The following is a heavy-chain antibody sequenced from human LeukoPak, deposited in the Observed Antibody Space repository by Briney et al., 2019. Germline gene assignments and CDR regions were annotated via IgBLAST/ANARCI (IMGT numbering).Heavy chain of an antibody. V-gene: IGHV3-23*01. D-gene: IGHD3-16*01. CDR2: IGGRVSGISDSGGST. CDR3: AIGFGGSGGFFDY. J-gene: IGHJ4*02. Sequence: GGSLRLSCAASGFIFSNYALSWVRQAPGKGLEWVSAIGGRVSGISDSGGSTYYADSVKGRFTISRDNSKNTVFLQMNSLRAEDTAVYYCAIGFGGSGGFFDYWGQGTLVTVSS. CDR1: GFIFSNYA.